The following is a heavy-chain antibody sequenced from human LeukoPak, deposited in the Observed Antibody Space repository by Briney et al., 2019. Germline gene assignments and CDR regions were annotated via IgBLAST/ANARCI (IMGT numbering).Heavy chain of an antibody. V-gene: IGHV3-74*01. J-gene: IGHJ3*02. CDR1: GFTFSTYW. CDR3: ARDGDSSGYYAAFDI. D-gene: IGHD3-22*01. CDR2: INPDGSRT. Sequence: GGSLRLSCAASGFTFSTYWVHWVRQAPGKGLVWVSRINPDGSRTDYADSVKGRFTISRDNAKNMLYLQMNSLRDEDTAVYYCARDGDSSGYYAAFDIWGQGTMVTVSS.